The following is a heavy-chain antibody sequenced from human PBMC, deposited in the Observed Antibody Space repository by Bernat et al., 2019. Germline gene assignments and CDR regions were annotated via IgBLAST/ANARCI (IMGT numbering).Heavy chain of an antibody. V-gene: IGHV3-33*01. Sequence: QVYLVDSGGGVVQPGRSLRLSCVASAFTFTDYGMPWVRQAPCKGLEWLAVIRKDGSNIYYADSVKGRVTISRDNSKNTLFLQMSSLRAEDTAVYYCVRDGVAGTAYYGHFDYWSQGTLVTVSS. CDR3: VRDGVAGTAYYGHFDY. J-gene: IGHJ4*02. CDR2: IRKDGSNI. D-gene: IGHD4-17*01. CDR1: AFTFTDYG.